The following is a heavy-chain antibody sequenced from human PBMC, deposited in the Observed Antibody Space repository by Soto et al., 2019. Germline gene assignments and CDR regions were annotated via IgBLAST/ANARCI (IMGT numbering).Heavy chain of an antibody. CDR2: IIPIFGTA. CDR1: GGTFSSYA. J-gene: IGHJ6*02. V-gene: IGHV1-69*13. Sequence: SVKVSCKASGGTFSSYAISWVRQAPGQGLEWMGGIIPIFGTANYAQKFQGRVTITADESTSTAYMELSSLRSEDTAVYYCARDRFPSYSSSWRSYYYGMDVWGQGTTVTVSS. D-gene: IGHD6-13*01. CDR3: ARDRFPSYSSSWRSYYYGMDV.